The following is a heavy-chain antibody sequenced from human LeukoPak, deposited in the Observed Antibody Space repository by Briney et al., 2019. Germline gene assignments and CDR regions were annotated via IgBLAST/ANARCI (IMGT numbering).Heavy chain of an antibody. CDR3: ARDLIYSNYGGYYYGMDV. CDR1: GGSISGYY. D-gene: IGHD4-11*01. J-gene: IGHJ6*02. V-gene: IGHV4-59*01. CDR2: IYYSGST. Sequence: SETLSLTCTVSGGSISGYYWSWIRQPPGKGLEWIGYIYYSGSTNYNPSLKSRVTISVDTSKNQFSLKLSSVTAADTAVYYCARDLIYSNYGGYYYGMDVWGQGTTVTVSS.